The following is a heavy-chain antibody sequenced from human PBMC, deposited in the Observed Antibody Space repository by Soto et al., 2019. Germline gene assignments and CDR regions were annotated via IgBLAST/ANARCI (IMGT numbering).Heavy chain of an antibody. V-gene: IGHV4-59*01. CDR3: ARVTRTTIFGAAQIYGLDV. Sequence: QVQLQESGPRLVKPSETLSLICTVSGGSISAYYWSWIRQSPGKGLEWIAHSGSTNYNPSLKSRVTISVAPYKNQVSLKINSVTAADTAVYYCARVTRTTIFGAAQIYGLDVWGQGTTVTVSS. J-gene: IGHJ6*02. CDR1: GGSISAYY. CDR2: HSGST. D-gene: IGHD3-3*01.